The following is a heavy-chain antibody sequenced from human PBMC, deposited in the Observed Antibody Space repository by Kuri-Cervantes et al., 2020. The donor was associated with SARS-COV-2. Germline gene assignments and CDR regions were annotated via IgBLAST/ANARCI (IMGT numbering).Heavy chain of an antibody. J-gene: IGHJ4*02. CDR1: GFTFSSYG. V-gene: IGHV3-33*06. D-gene: IGHD6-19*01. Sequence: GGSLRLSCAASGFTFSSYGMHWVRQAPGKGLEWVAVIWYDGSNKYYADSVKGRFTISRDNSKNTLYLQMNSLRAEDTAVYYCAKHSGWYSARTGLDYWGQGTRVTVSS. CDR2: IWYDGSNK. CDR3: AKHSGWYSARTGLDY.